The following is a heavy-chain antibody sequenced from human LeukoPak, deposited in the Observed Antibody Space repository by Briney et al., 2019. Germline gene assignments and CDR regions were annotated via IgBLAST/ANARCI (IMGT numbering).Heavy chain of an antibody. CDR1: GFTFSNYW. J-gene: IGHJ4*02. CDR2: INRDGSTT. D-gene: IGHD3-10*01. V-gene: IGHV3-74*03. CDR3: ARDKKSGESSEIDY. Sequence: PGGSLRLSCAASGFTFSNYWVHWVRQAPGKGLVWVSRINRDGSTTKYADSVKGRFTVSRDNAKNMLNLQMNSLRAEDTAVYYCARDKKSGESSEIDYWGRGTLVTVSS.